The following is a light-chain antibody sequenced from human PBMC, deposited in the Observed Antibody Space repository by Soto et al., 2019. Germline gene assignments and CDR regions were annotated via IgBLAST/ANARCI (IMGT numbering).Light chain of an antibody. CDR2: GAS. J-gene: IGKJ5*01. CDR3: QQYGSSPPIT. CDR1: QSVSSSY. V-gene: IGKV3-20*01. Sequence: EIVLTPSPGTLSLSPGERASLSCRASQSVSSSYLAWYQQKPGQAPRLLIYGASSRATDIPDRFSGSGSGTDFTLTISRLEPEDFAVYYCQQYGSSPPITFGQGTRLEIK.